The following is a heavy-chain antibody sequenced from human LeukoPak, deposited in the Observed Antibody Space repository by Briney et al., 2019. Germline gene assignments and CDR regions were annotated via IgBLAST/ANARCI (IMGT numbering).Heavy chain of an antibody. V-gene: IGHV4-34*01. Sequence: NPSETLSLTCAVYGGSFSGYYWSWIRQPPGKGLEWIGEINHSGSTNYNPSLKSRVTISVDTSKNQFSLKPSSVTAADTAVYYCARISPITIFGVVIGYYFDYWGQGTLVTVSS. J-gene: IGHJ4*02. D-gene: IGHD3-3*01. CDR2: INHSGST. CDR3: ARISPITIFGVVIGYYFDY. CDR1: GGSFSGYY.